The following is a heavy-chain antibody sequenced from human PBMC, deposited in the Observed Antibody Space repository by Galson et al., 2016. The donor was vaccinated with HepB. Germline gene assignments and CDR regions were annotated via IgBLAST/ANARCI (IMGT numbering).Heavy chain of an antibody. CDR2: TRNKANSYTT. CDR1: GFTFSDHY. Sequence: SLRLSCAASGFTFSDHYMDWVRQAPGKGLEWVGRTRNKANSYTTEYAASVKGRFTISRDDSKNSLYLQMNSLKTEDTAVYYCAREKGTMVRGLWGNYYYYGMDVWGQGTTVTVSS. V-gene: IGHV3-72*01. CDR3: AREKGTMVRGLWGNYYYYGMDV. J-gene: IGHJ6*02. D-gene: IGHD3-10*01.